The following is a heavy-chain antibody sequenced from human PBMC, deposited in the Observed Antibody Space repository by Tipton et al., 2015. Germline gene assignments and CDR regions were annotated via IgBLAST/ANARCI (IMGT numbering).Heavy chain of an antibody. CDR1: GFTFSSYA. J-gene: IGHJ4*02. D-gene: IGHD5-18*01. CDR3: ARRRGYSNGRYFDY. CDR2: IYFSGST. Sequence: LRLSCAASGFTFSSYAMSWIRQPPGKGLEWIGYIYFSGSTNYNPSLKSRVTISVDTSKNQFSLKLSSVTAADTAVYYCARRRGYSNGRYFDYWGQGTLVTVSS. V-gene: IGHV4-59*01.